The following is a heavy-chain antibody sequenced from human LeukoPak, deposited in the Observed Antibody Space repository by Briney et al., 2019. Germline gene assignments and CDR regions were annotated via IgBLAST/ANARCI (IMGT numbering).Heavy chain of an antibody. CDR1: GFTFSSYW. CDR3: ARGGWYYFDY. J-gene: IGHJ4*02. CDR2: IKQDGSDK. V-gene: IGHV3-7*01. Sequence: GGSLRLSCAASGFTFSSYWMSWVRQAPGRGLEWVANIKQDGSDKYYVDSVKGRFTISRDNAKNSLYLQMSSLRAEDTAVYYCARGGWYYFDYWGQGTLVTVSS.